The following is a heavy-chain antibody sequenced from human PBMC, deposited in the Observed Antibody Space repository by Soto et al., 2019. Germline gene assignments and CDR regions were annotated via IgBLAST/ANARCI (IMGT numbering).Heavy chain of an antibody. Sequence: QVQLVQSGAEVKNPGASVKVSCKASGYTFTRYGIGWARQAPGQGLEWMGWINTYNGNTNYAQNVQGRVTLTTDTPXSTAYMELRSLRSNDTAIYYCAMVDVYVTPSPQDVWGQGTTVIVSS. CDR2: INTYNGNT. CDR3: AMVDVYVTPSPQDV. V-gene: IGHV1-18*01. J-gene: IGHJ6*02. CDR1: GYTFTRYG. D-gene: IGHD3-16*01.